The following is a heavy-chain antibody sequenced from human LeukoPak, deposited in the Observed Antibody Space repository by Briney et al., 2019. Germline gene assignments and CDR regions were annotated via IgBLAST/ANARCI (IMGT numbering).Heavy chain of an antibody. CDR2: INPSGGST. J-gene: IGHJ3*02. D-gene: IGHD2-21*02. V-gene: IGHV1-46*01. Sequence: ASVKVSCKASGYTFTSYYMHWVRQAPGQGLEWMGIINPSGGSTSYAQKFQGRVTMTRDKSTSTAYMELRSLRSDDTAVYYCARDPPAVDPYCGGDCYSAFDIWGQGTMVTVSS. CDR1: GYTFTSYY. CDR3: ARDPPAVDPYCGGDCYSAFDI.